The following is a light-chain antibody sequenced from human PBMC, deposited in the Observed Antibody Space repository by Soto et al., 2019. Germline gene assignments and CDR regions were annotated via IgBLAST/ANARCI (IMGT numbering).Light chain of an antibody. Sequence: EIVLTQSPATLSLSPGERATLSCRASQSVSTYLAWYQQKPGQAPRLLIYGASNRATGIPARFSGSGSGTDFTLTISILEPEDFAVYSCQQRSDWLSFGPGTKVDIK. J-gene: IGKJ3*01. V-gene: IGKV3-11*01. CDR2: GAS. CDR3: QQRSDWLS. CDR1: QSVSTY.